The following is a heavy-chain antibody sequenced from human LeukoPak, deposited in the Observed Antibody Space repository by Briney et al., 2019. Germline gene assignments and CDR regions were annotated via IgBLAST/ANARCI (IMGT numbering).Heavy chain of an antibody. CDR1: GDSISSYY. D-gene: IGHD6-13*01. Sequence: KPSETLSLTCTVSGDSISSYYWSWIRQPPGKGLEWIGYIYNSGSTNYNPSLKSRVAISVDTSKNQFSLKLSSVTAADTAVYYCARHEAAALSSLDYWGQGTLVTVSS. CDR2: IYNSGST. V-gene: IGHV4-59*08. J-gene: IGHJ4*02. CDR3: ARHEAAALSSLDY.